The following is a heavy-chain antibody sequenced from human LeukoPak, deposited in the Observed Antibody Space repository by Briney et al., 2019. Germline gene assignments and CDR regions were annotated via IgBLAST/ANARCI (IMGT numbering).Heavy chain of an antibody. CDR3: AKDGSGWSYDS. J-gene: IGHJ5*01. D-gene: IGHD3-10*01. V-gene: IGHV3-23*01. CDR2: IGGSGDT. CDR1: GFTFTNFA. Sequence: PGGSLRLSCAASGFTFTNFAVGWVRQAPGSAREWVSRIGGSGDTYYADSVKGRFTISRDISKNTLYLQLSSLRADDAAVYYCAKDGSGWSYDSWGQGTLVTVSS.